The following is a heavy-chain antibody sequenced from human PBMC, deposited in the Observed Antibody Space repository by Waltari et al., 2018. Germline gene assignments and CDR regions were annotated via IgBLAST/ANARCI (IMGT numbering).Heavy chain of an antibody. CDR3: ARVATKTYSSPVPGRPYYYGMDV. Sequence: EEQLVESGGGLVQLGESLRPSCAAAGFTFSRYWMEWARQAPGRGLGWVSRISSDGSSTIYAESVKDRFTISRDNAKNTLNVQMNRLRAEDTAVYYCARVATKTYSSPVPGRPYYYGMDVWGQGTTVTVSS. D-gene: IGHD6-13*01. CDR1: GFTFSRYW. CDR2: ISSDGSST. J-gene: IGHJ6*02. V-gene: IGHV3-74*01.